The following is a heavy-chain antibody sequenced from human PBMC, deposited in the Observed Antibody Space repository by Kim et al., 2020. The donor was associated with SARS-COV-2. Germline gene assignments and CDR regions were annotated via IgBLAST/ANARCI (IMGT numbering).Heavy chain of an antibody. J-gene: IGHJ4*02. CDR3: ARGGQQLVPYYFDY. Sequence: SETLSLTCAVYGGSFSGYYWSWIRQLPGKGLEWIGEINHSGSTNYNPSLKSRVTISVDTSKNQFSLKLSSVTAADTAVYYCARGGQQLVPYYFDYWGQGTLVTVSS. CDR2: INHSGST. V-gene: IGHV4-34*01. D-gene: IGHD6-13*01. CDR1: GGSFSGYY.